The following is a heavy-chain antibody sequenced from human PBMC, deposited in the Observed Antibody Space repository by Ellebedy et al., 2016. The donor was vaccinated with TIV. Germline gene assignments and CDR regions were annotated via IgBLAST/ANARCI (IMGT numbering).Heavy chain of an antibody. V-gene: IGHV4-34*01. Sequence: MPSETLSLTCAVNGGSFSGYYWTWIRQPPGKGLEWIGEINHSGSTHYKPSLKSRVTISVDSSKNQISLKLSSVTAGDTAMYYCARHRRYNYGYFAVPREYYFDFWGQGTLVTVSS. D-gene: IGHD5-18*01. CDR2: INHSGST. J-gene: IGHJ4*02. CDR1: GGSFSGYY. CDR3: ARHRRYNYGYFAVPREYYFDF.